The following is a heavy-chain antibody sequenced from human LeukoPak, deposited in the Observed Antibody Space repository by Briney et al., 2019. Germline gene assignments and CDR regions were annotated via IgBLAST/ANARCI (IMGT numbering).Heavy chain of an antibody. V-gene: IGHV3-74*01. CDR1: GFTFSRHW. J-gene: IGHJ4*02. Sequence: GGSLRLSCEASGFTFSRHWMHWVRQAPGKGLVGVARISNDAVSTDYADSVKGRLTISRDNAKNTLYLQMNSLTAEDTAVYYCAREAIGNIDYWGQGTLVTVSS. D-gene: IGHD1-1*01. CDR3: AREAIGNIDY. CDR2: ISNDAVST.